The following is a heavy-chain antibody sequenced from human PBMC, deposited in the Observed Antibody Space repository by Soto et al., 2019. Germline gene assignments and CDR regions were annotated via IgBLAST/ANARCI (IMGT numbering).Heavy chain of an antibody. CDR1: GGSISSYY. Sequence: SETLSLTCTVSGGSISSYYWSWIRQPPGKGLEWIGYIYYSGCTNYNPSLKSRVTISVDTSKNQFSLKLSSVTAADTAVYYCAREAYCRGPCYLSTTFEYWGQGTLVTVSS. J-gene: IGHJ4*02. CDR2: IYYSGCT. D-gene: IGHD2-21*02. CDR3: AREAYCRGPCYLSTTFEY. V-gene: IGHV4-59*01.